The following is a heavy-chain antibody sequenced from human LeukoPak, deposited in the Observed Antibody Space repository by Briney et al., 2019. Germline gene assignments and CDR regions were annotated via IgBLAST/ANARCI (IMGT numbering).Heavy chain of an antibody. CDR1: GYTFTSYG. V-gene: IGHV7-4-1*02. Sequence: ASVKVSCKASGYTFTSYGISWVRQAPGQGLEWMGWINTNTGNPTYAQGFTGRFIFSLDTSVSTAFLQITSLKAEDTAVYYCARDRTFGDAFDIWGQGTMVTVSS. CDR3: ARDRTFGDAFDI. D-gene: IGHD1-14*01. CDR2: INTNTGNP. J-gene: IGHJ3*02.